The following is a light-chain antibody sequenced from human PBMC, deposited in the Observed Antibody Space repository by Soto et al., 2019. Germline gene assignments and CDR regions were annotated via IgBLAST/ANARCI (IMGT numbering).Light chain of an antibody. J-gene: IGKJ1*01. CDR3: QQYQSYSET. CDR2: DAS. V-gene: IGKV1-5*01. CDR1: QSVSTR. Sequence: DIQMTQSPSTLSASVGDRVTITCRASQSVSTRLASYQQKPGKAPKLLIYDASSLQTGVPSRFSGSGSGAEFTLTISSLQPDDFATYYCQQYQSYSETFGHRTKVEIK.